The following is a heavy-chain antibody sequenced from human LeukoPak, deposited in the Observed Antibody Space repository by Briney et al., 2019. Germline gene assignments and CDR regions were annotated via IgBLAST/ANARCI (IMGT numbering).Heavy chain of an antibody. CDR1: GYTFTSYG. D-gene: IGHD3-10*01. V-gene: IGHV1-18*01. Sequence: GASVKVSCKASGYTFTSYGISWVRQAPGQGLEWMGWISAYNGNTNYAQKLQGRVTMTTDTSTSTAYMELRSLRSDDTAVYYCARDLAFRVTLVRGVRMPVDYWGQGTLVTVSS. CDR2: ISAYNGNT. J-gene: IGHJ4*02. CDR3: ARDLAFRVTLVRGVRMPVDY.